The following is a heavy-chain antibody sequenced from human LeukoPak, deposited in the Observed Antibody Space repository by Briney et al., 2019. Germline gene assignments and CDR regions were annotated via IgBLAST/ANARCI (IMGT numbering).Heavy chain of an antibody. D-gene: IGHD6-19*01. V-gene: IGHV1-2*02. CDR2: INPNSGGT. CDR3: ARSSDWYDDYYYYMDV. Sequence: ASVKVSCKASGYTFTGYYMHWVRQAPGQGLEWMGWINPNSGGTNYAQKFQDRVTMTRDTSISTAYMELSRVRSDDTGVYCCARSSDWYDDYYYYMDVWGKGTTVTVSS. J-gene: IGHJ6*03. CDR1: GYTFTGYY.